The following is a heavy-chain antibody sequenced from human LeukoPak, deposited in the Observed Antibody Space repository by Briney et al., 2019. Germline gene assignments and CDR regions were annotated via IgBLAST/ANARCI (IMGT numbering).Heavy chain of an antibody. CDR3: ARVGEDINSSSWYSPLDY. D-gene: IGHD6-13*01. CDR2: INPNSGGT. V-gene: IGHV1-2*06. CDR1: GYTFTGCY. Sequence: ASVKVSCKASGYTFTGCYMHWVRQAPGQGLEWMGRINPNSGGTNYAQKFQGRVTMTRDTSISTAYMELSRLRSEDTAVYYCARVGEDINSSSWYSPLDYWGQGTLVTVSS. J-gene: IGHJ4*02.